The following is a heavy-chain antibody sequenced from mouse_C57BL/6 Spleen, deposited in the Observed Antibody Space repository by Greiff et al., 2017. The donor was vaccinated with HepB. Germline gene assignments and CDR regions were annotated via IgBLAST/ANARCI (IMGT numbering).Heavy chain of an antibody. CDR1: GFTFSSYG. CDR3: ARGDYYGSSYGEDY. D-gene: IGHD1-1*01. Sequence: EVQLVESGGDLVKPGGSLKLSCAASGFTFSSYGMSWVRQTPDKRLEWVATISSGGSYTYYPDSVKGRFTISRDNAKNTLYLQMSSLKSEDTAMYYCARGDYYGSSYGEDYWGQGTTLTVSS. V-gene: IGHV5-6*01. J-gene: IGHJ2*01. CDR2: ISSGGSYT.